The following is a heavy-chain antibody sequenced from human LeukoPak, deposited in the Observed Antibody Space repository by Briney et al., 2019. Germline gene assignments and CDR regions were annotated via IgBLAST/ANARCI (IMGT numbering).Heavy chain of an antibody. CDR2: INPNSGGT. J-gene: IGHJ5*02. CDR3: ARALEEQWLVRVNWFDP. CDR1: GYTFTGYY. Sequence: ASVKVSCKASGYTFTGYYMHWARQAPGQGLEWMGWINPNSGGTNYAQKFQGRVTMTRDTSISTAYMELSRLRSDDTAVYYCARALEEQWLVRVNWFDPWGQGTLVTVSS. V-gene: IGHV1-2*02. D-gene: IGHD6-19*01.